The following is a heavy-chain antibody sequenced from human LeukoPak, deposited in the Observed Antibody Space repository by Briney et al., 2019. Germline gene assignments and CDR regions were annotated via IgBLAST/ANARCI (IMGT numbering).Heavy chain of an antibody. CDR3: ARLGGYTHGPDPVDY. Sequence: SETLSLTCAVYGGSFSGYYWGWIRQPPGKGLEWIGDIFYSGITFYNPSLKSRVTLSVSTSINRLSLKLSSVTAADAAVYFCARLGGYTHGPDPVDYWGQGTLVTVSS. CDR2: IFYSGIT. V-gene: IGHV4-34*12. J-gene: IGHJ4*02. CDR1: GGSFSGYY. D-gene: IGHD5-24*01.